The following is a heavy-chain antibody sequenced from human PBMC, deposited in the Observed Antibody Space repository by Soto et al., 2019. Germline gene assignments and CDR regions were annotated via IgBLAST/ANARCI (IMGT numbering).Heavy chain of an antibody. Sequence: QVPLVQSGAEVKKPGASVKVSCKASGYTFTSYGISWVRQAPGQGLEWMGWISAYNGNTNDAQKLQGRVTMTTDTSTSTAYMELRSLRSDDTAVYYCARRGLGYDFWSGYYDSPFDYWGQGTLVTVSS. D-gene: IGHD3-3*01. CDR1: GYTFTSYG. CDR3: ARRGLGYDFWSGYYDSPFDY. J-gene: IGHJ4*02. V-gene: IGHV1-18*01. CDR2: ISAYNGNT.